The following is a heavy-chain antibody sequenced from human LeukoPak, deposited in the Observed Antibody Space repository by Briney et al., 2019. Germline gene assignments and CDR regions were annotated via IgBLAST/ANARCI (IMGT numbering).Heavy chain of an antibody. D-gene: IGHD2-15*01. Sequence: GGSLRLSCAASGFTFSNAWMSWVRQAPGKGLEWVGRIKSKTDGGTTDYAAPVKGRFTISRDDSKNTLYLQMNSLKTEDTAVYYCTTDRGSGSSCYPFCRWADAFDIWGQGTMVTVSS. V-gene: IGHV3-15*01. J-gene: IGHJ3*02. CDR1: GFTFSNAW. CDR3: TTDRGSGSSCYPFCRWADAFDI. CDR2: IKSKTDGGTT.